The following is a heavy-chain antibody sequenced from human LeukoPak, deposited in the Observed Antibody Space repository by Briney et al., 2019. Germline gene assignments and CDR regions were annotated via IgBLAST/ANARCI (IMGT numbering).Heavy chain of an antibody. Sequence: SETLSLTCAVYGGSFSGYYWSWIRQPPGKGLEWIGEINHSGSTNYNPSLMSRVTISVDTSKNQFSLKLSSVTAADTAVYYCARGPTHLHYYDSSGYLDYWGQGTLVTVSS. CDR3: ARGPTHLHYYDSSGYLDY. J-gene: IGHJ4*02. D-gene: IGHD3-22*01. CDR1: GGSFSGYY. CDR2: INHSGST. V-gene: IGHV4-34*01.